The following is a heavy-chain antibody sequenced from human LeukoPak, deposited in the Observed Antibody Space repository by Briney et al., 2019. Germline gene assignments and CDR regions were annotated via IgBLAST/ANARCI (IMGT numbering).Heavy chain of an antibody. CDR1: GFTFSSNW. J-gene: IGHJ4*02. Sequence: PGGSLSLSCVASGFTFSSNWMHWVSQAPGKGMVWVSRINSDGSSRSYAESVKGRFTISRDNAKSTLYLQVDSLRAEDTAVYYCTRPQDVYNSFDCWGQGTLVTVSS. D-gene: IGHD5-24*01. V-gene: IGHV3-74*01. CDR2: INSDGSSR. CDR3: TRPQDVYNSFDC.